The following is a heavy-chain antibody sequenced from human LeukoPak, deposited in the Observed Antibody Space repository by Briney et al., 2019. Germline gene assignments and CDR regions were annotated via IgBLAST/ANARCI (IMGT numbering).Heavy chain of an antibody. CDR2: IYPGDSDT. D-gene: IGHD6-6*01. CDR3: ARGSPIAARPVDY. V-gene: IGHV5-51*01. CDR1: GYSFTSYW. Sequence: GESLKISCKGSGYSFTSYWIGWVRQMPGKGLEGMGIIYPGDSDTRYSPPFQGQVTISADKSISTAYLQWSSLKASDTAMYYCARGSPIAARPVDYWGQGTLVTVSS. J-gene: IGHJ4*02.